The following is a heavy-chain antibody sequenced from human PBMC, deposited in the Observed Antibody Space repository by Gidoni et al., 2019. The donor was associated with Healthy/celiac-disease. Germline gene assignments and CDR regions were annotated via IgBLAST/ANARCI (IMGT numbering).Heavy chain of an antibody. CDR3: ARVSPDIVVVPAADYFDY. CDR1: GGSISSGDYY. CDR2: IYYSGST. D-gene: IGHD2-2*01. V-gene: IGHV4-30-4*01. J-gene: IGHJ4*02. Sequence: QVQLQESGPGLVKPSQTLSLTCTVSGGSISSGDYYGSWIRQPPGKGLEWIGYIYYSGSTYYNPSLKSRVTISVDTSKNQFSLKLSSVTAADTAVYYCARVSPDIVVVPAADYFDYWGQGTLVTVSS.